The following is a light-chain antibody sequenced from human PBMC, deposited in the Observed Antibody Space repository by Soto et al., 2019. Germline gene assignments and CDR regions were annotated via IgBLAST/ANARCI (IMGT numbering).Light chain of an antibody. V-gene: IGKV1-5*03. CDR3: QQYDSYPWT. CDR1: QNIRSF. J-gene: IGKJ1*01. Sequence: DIQMTQSPSTLSASVGDSFTITCRASQNIRSFLAWYQQKPGKAPKLLIYQASTLENGVPSRFSGSGSGTEFTLTIYSLQPDEFATYYCQQYDSYPWTFGQGTKVEIK. CDR2: QAS.